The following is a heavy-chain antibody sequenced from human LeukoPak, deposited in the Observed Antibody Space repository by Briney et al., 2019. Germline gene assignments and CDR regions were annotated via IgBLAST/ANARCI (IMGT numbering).Heavy chain of an antibody. CDR3: ARRDSGGYCFDY. Sequence: GGSLRLSCAASGFTFSSYNMNWVRQAPGKGLEWVSSISTGSNHIFYADSVKGRFTISRENAKNSLYLQMNSLRAEDTAVYYCARRDSGGYCFDYWGQGTLVTVSS. D-gene: IGHD3-22*01. CDR2: ISTGSNHI. J-gene: IGHJ4*02. CDR1: GFTFSSYN. V-gene: IGHV3-21*06.